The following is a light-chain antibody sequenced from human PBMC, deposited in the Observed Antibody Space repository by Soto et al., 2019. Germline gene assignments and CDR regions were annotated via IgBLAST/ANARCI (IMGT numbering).Light chain of an antibody. CDR2: DAS. Sequence: DIRMTQSPSSLSASVGDRVTITCQASQDISNYLSGYQHKPGKAPKLLIYDASDSEKGVPGRFSGSGSGTDINLTIISLQPEDFATYYCHQYDSLPITFGQGTRL. J-gene: IGKJ5*01. V-gene: IGKV1-33*01. CDR1: QDISNY. CDR3: HQYDSLPIT.